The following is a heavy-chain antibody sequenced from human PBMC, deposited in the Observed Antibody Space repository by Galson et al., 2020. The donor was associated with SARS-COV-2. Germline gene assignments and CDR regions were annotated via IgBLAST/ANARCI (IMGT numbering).Heavy chain of an antibody. CDR2: MNPNSGNT. CDR1: GYTFTSYD. Sequence: ASVKVSCKASGYTFTSYDINWVRQATGQGLEWMGWMNPNSGNTGYAQKFQGRVTMTRNTSISTAYMELSSLRSEDTAVYYCERVEASRITIFGVVINQYYYYGMDVWGQGTTVTVSS. D-gene: IGHD3-3*01. CDR3: ERVEASRITIFGVVINQYYYYGMDV. J-gene: IGHJ6*02. V-gene: IGHV1-8*01.